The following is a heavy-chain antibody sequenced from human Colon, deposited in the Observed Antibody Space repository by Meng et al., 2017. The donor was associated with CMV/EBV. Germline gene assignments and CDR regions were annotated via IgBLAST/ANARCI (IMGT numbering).Heavy chain of an antibody. V-gene: IGHV3-23*01. D-gene: IGHD4-23*01. J-gene: IGHJ3*01. CDR2: ISGSGGET. Sequence: RGPLRLSCAASGFIFNIHAMGWVRQAPGEGLEWVPSISGSGGETYYVDPVKGRFTVSRDNSKKMVYLQMNSLRPEDRALYYCAKQTVVATTGAFDVWGQGTPVTVSS. CDR1: GFIFNIHA. CDR3: AKQTVVATTGAFDV.